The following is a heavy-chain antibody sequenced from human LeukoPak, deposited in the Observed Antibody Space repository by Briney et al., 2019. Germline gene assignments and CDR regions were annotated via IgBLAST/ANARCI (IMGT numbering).Heavy chain of an antibody. V-gene: IGHV3-30-3*01. CDR1: GFTFSSYA. CDR2: ISYDGSNK. J-gene: IGHJ4*02. CDR3: ARDRDIVVVDY. D-gene: IGHD2-15*01. Sequence: GRSLRLSCAASGFTFSSYAMHWVRQAPGKGLEWVAVISYDGSNKYYADSVKGRFTISRDNAKNSLYLQMNSLRAEDTAVYYCARDRDIVVVDYWGQGTLVTVSS.